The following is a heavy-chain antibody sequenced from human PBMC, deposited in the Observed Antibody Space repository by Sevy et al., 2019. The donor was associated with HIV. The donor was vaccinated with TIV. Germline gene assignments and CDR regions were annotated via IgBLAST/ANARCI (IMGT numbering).Heavy chain of an antibody. V-gene: IGHV3-21*01. J-gene: IGHJ4*02. CDR2: ISSSSSYI. D-gene: IGHD3-10*01. CDR1: GFTFSSYS. Sequence: GGSLRLSCAASGFTFSSYSMNWVRQAPGKGLEWVSSISSSSSYIYYADSVKGRFTISRDNAKNSLYLQMNSLRAEDTALYYCATPGLHGPGRPFDYWGQGTLVTVSS. CDR3: ATPGLHGPGRPFDY.